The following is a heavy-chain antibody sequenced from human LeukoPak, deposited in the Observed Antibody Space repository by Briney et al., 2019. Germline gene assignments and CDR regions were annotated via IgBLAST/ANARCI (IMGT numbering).Heavy chain of an antibody. V-gene: IGHV3-74*01. D-gene: IGHD3-10*01. CDR1: GFTFSRYW. CDR3: AKDLGLRAYHYYGMDV. Sequence: PGGSLRLSCAASGFTFSRYWMHWVRQAPGQGLVWVSRVNSDGSTTQYADSVKGRFTISRDNAKNTLYLQMNSLRAEDTAVYYCAKDLGLRAYHYYGMDVWGQGTTVTVSS. J-gene: IGHJ6*02. CDR2: VNSDGSTT.